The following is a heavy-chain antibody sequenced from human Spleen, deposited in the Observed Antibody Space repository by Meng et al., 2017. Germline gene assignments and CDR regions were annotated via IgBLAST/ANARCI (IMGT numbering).Heavy chain of an antibody. CDR1: GSSFTSYW. CDR3: ADDVGPIFFDR. D-gene: IGHD1-26*01. Sequence: GESLKISWKGSGSSFTSYWIGWVRQMPGKGLEWMGIIYPGDSDTRYSPSFHGQVTISADKSISTAYLQWSSLKASDNAMYYCADDVGPIFFDRWGQGTMVTVSS. V-gene: IGHV5-51*01. CDR2: IYPGDSDT. J-gene: IGHJ4*02.